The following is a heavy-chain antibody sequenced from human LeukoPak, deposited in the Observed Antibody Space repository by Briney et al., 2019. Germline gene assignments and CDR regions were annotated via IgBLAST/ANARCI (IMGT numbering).Heavy chain of an antibody. Sequence: GASVKVSCKASGCTFTGYYMHWLRQAPGQGLEWMGWINPNSGGTNYAQKFQGRVTMTRDTSISTAYMELSRLRSDDTAVYYCARDLARYCSGGSCWGQGTLVTVSS. J-gene: IGHJ4*02. D-gene: IGHD2-15*01. CDR2: INPNSGGT. CDR1: GCTFTGYY. CDR3: ARDLARYCSGGSC. V-gene: IGHV1-2*02.